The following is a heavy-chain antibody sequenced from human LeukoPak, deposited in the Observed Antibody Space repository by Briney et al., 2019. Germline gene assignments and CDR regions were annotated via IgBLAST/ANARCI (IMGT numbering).Heavy chain of an antibody. CDR1: GFTFSSYE. D-gene: IGHD4-17*01. CDR2: ISSSGSTI. V-gene: IGHV3-48*03. CDR3: ARDRPTVTTDFDY. Sequence: GGSLRLSCAASGFTFSSYEMNWVRQAPGKGLEWVSYISSSGSTIYYADSVKGRFTISRDNAKNSLYLQMNSLRAEDTAVYYCARDRPTVTTDFDYWGQGTPVTVSS. J-gene: IGHJ4*02.